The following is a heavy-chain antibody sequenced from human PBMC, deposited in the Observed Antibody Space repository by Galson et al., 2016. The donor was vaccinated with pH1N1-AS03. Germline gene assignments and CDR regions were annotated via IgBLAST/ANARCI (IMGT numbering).Heavy chain of an antibody. CDR2: NNPKTGAT. CDR3: AKDRSSSTRGGISHCMAG. Sequence: SVKVSCKASGYSFTDYFIHWVRQAPGQGLEWVGWNNPKTGATNYGQKFQGRVTMTRDTSIGTAYMEVSRLKSADTAIYYCAKDRSSSTRGGISHCMAGWGQGTTVTV. J-gene: IGHJ6*02. D-gene: IGHD1-1*01. V-gene: IGHV1-2*02. CDR1: GYSFTDYF.